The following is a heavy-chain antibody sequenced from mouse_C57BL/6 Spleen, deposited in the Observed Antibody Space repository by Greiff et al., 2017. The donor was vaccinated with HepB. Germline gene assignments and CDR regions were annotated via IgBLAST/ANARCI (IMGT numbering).Heavy chain of an antibody. V-gene: IGHV1-62-2*01. D-gene: IGHD1-1*01. CDR3: ARHEGPDYYGSSYAMDY. J-gene: IGHJ4*01. CDR2: FYPGSGSI. CDR1: GYTFTEYT. Sequence: QVQLLQSGAELVKPGASVKLSCKASGYTFTEYTIHWVKQRSGQGLEWIGWFYPGSGSIKYNEKFKDKATLTADKSSSTVYMELSRLTSEDSAVYFCARHEGPDYYGSSYAMDYWGQGTSVTVSS.